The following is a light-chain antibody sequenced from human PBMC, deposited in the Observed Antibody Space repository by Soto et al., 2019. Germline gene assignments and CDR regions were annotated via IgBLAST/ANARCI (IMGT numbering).Light chain of an antibody. V-gene: IGLV1-47*01. Sequence: QSVLTQPPSASGTPGQRVTISCSGSSSNIGSNYVYWYQQLPGTAPKLLIYRNNQRPSGVPDRFSGSKSGTSASLAISGLRSEDEADYYCAAWDDSLIVAVFGGGTKVTVL. CDR2: RNN. CDR3: AAWDDSLIVAV. J-gene: IGLJ2*01. CDR1: SSNIGSNY.